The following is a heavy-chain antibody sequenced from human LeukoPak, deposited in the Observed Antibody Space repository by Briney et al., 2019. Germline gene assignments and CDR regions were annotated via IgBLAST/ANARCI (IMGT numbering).Heavy chain of an antibody. CDR2: IVVGSGNT. J-gene: IGHJ3*02. CDR1: GFTFTSSA. CDR3: AANTPRVVREDAFDI. Sequence: SVKVSCKASGFTFTSSAMQWVRQARGQRLEWIGWIVVGSGNTNYAQKFQERITITRDMSTSTAYMELSSLRSEDTAVYYCAANTPRVVREDAFDIWGQGTMVTVSS. V-gene: IGHV1-58*02. D-gene: IGHD2-21*01.